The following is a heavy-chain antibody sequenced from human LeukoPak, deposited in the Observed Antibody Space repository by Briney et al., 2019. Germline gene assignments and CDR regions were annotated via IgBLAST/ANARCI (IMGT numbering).Heavy chain of an antibody. V-gene: IGHV3-21*01. Sequence: PGGSLRLSCAASGFTFSSYSMNWVRQAPGKGLEWVSSISSSSSYIYYADSVKGRFTISGDNAKNSLYLQMNSLRAEDTAVYYCASHLYCSSTSCPDYWGQGTLVTVSS. CDR1: GFTFSSYS. CDR2: ISSSSSYI. CDR3: ASHLYCSSTSCPDY. D-gene: IGHD2-2*01. J-gene: IGHJ4*02.